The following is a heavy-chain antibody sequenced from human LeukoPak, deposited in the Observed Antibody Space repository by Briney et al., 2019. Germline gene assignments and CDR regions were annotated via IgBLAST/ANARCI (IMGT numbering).Heavy chain of an antibody. CDR1: GFTFSSYS. CDR2: ISSSSSTI. D-gene: IGHD1-26*01. CDR3: AKTVGASTFYYYMDV. V-gene: IGHV3-48*01. J-gene: IGHJ6*03. Sequence: SGGSLRLSCAASGFTFSSYSMTWVRQAPGKGLEWVSYISSSSSTIYYADSVKGRFTISRDNAKNSLYLQMNSLRAEDTAVYYCAKTVGASTFYYYMDVWGKGTTVTVTS.